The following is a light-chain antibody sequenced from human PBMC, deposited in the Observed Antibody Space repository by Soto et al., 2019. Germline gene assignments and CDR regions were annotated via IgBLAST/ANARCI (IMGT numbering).Light chain of an antibody. Sequence: QSALTQPASVSGSPGQSISISCTGTSSDVGTYNYVSWYQHHPGKAPKLMIYEVSNRPSGISNRFSGSKSGNTASLTISGLQAEDEADCYCSSSATSSTVFGGGTKLTVL. CDR3: SSSATSSTV. CDR2: EVS. J-gene: IGLJ2*01. V-gene: IGLV2-14*01. CDR1: SSDVGTYNY.